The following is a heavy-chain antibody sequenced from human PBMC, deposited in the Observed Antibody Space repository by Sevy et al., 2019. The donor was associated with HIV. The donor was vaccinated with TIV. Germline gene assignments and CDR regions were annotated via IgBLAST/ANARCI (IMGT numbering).Heavy chain of an antibody. Sequence: GGSLRLSCAASGFTFSSYAMSWVRQAPGKGLEWVSAISGSGGSTYYADSVKGRFTISRDNSKNTLYLQMNSLRAEDTAVCYCANPDVWGSYSDYWGQGTLVTVSS. V-gene: IGHV3-23*01. CDR3: ANPDVWGSYSDY. CDR1: GFTFSSYA. CDR2: ISGSGGST. D-gene: IGHD3-16*01. J-gene: IGHJ4*02.